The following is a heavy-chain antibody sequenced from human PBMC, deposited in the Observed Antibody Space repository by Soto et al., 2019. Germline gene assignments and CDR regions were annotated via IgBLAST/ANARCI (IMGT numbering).Heavy chain of an antibody. CDR2: ISWNSGTL. J-gene: IGHJ3*01. CDR1: KFTFENYA. CDR3: VKGRTRPLELGSFGDNAFDV. Sequence: EVHLVESGGGLVQPGRSLRLSCAASKFTFENYAMHWVRQAPGKVLEWVSGISWNSGTLVYADSVKGRFTISRDNAKNSPFLEMNSLRPEDTALYFCVKGRTRPLELGSFGDNAFDVWGQGTMVTVSS. D-gene: IGHD3-10*01. V-gene: IGHV3-9*01.